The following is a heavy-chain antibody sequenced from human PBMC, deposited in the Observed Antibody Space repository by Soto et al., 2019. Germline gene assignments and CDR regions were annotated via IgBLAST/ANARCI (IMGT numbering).Heavy chain of an antibody. CDR3: ARNGAGCFYLSDMDV. D-gene: IGHD3-10*01. Sequence: EVQLVESGGGLVQPGGSLRLSCAGSGFTFRDYRMSWVRQAPGKGLEWVSYISRSGGIIYYGDSVKGRFTISRDNAKKSLFLEMNSLGAEDTAVYYCARNGAGCFYLSDMDVWGTGTTVTVSS. CDR2: ISRSGGII. CDR1: GFTFRDYR. J-gene: IGHJ6*03. V-gene: IGHV3-48*01.